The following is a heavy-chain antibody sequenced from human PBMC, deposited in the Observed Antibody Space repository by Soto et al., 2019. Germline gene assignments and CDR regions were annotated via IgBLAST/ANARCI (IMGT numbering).Heavy chain of an antibody. V-gene: IGHV1-18*01. Sequence: GAAVKVSCRSSGYTFTSYGISWVGQAPGQGLEWMGWISAYNGNTNYAQKLQGRVTMTTDTSTSTAYMELRSLRSDDTAVYYCARDRSYDFWSGYLTWGQGTLVTV. D-gene: IGHD3-3*01. J-gene: IGHJ5*02. CDR3: ARDRSYDFWSGYLT. CDR2: ISAYNGNT. CDR1: GYTFTSYG.